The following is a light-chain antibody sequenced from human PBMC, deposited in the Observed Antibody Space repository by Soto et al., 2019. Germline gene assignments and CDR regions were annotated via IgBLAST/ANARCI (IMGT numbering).Light chain of an antibody. CDR3: QQYGNLPLT. CDR1: QYINTR. Sequence: EIVLTQSPATLSSFPGDRVTLSCRASQYINTRLAWYQHRPGQAPRLLIYRVSSRATGVPDRFSGSGSGTDYTLTISRLEPEDFAVYYCQQYGNLPLTFGGGTKVDIK. CDR2: RVS. J-gene: IGKJ4*01. V-gene: IGKV3-20*01.